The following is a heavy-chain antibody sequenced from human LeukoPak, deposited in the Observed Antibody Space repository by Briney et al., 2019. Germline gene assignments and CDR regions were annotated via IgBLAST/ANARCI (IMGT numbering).Heavy chain of an antibody. CDR1: GFTFSTFH. Sequence: GGSLRLSCAASGFTFSTFHMVWLRQAPGKGLEGFSSISRSGATTYYTDSVRGRFTISRDNSKDTLSLQMNNLRAEDTAVYYCGRIMAWTTSYWYGVDVWGHGTTVTVSS. J-gene: IGHJ6*02. CDR3: GRIMAWTTSYWYGVDV. CDR2: ISRSGATT. D-gene: IGHD3-16*01. V-gene: IGHV3-23*01.